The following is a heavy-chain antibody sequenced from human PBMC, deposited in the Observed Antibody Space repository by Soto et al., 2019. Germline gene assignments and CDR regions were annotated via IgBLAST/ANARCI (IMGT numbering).Heavy chain of an antibody. CDR1: GYTFTSYG. D-gene: IGHD2-15*01. J-gene: IGHJ4*02. V-gene: IGHV1-18*01. Sequence: QVQLVQSGAEVKKPGASVKVSCKASGYTFTSYGISWGRRALGQGLEWMGWISAYNGNTNYAQKLQGRVTMTTDTSTSTAYMELRSLRSDDTAVYYCASYCSGGSCYSFLYWGQGTLVTVSS. CDR3: ASYCSGGSCYSFLY. CDR2: ISAYNGNT.